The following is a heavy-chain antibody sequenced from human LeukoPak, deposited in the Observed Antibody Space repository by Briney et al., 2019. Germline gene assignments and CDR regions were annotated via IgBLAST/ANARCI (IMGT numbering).Heavy chain of an antibody. CDR2: IYYSGST. CDR3: ARGGGYYGSGSYYNGVFDY. Sequence: KPSETLSLTCAVSGGSISSSTSYWGWIRQPQGKGLEWIGRIYYSGSTFYNPSLKSRVTISVDTSKNQFSLKLSSVTAADTAVYYCARGGGYYGSGSYYNGVFDYWGQGTLVTVSS. V-gene: IGHV4-39*07. D-gene: IGHD3-10*01. J-gene: IGHJ4*02. CDR1: GGSISSSTSY.